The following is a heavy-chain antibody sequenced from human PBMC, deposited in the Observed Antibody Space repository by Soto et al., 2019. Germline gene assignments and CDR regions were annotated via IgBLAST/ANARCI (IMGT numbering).Heavy chain of an antibody. CDR3: AKDPTHSSSWYRATEYFQH. V-gene: IGHV4-30-4*01. Sequence: SETLSLTCTVSGGSISSGDYYWSWIRQPPGKGLEWIGYIHYSGSTYYNPSLKSRVIISVDTSKNQFSLKLSSVTAADTAVYFCAKDPTHSSSWYRATEYFQHWGQGTLVTVSS. CDR1: GGSISSGDYY. D-gene: IGHD6-13*01. CDR2: IHYSGST. J-gene: IGHJ1*01.